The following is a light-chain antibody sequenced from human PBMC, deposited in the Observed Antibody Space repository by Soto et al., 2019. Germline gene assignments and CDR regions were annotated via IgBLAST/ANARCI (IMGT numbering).Light chain of an antibody. J-gene: IGKJ1*01. Sequence: EIVLTQSPATLSLSPGERATLSCRASQSVSRYLAWYQQKPGQAPRLLISDASDRATGIPDRFSGSGSGTDFTLTISRLAPEDFAVYYCQQYEDSPVTFGQGTKVDI. V-gene: IGKV3-20*01. CDR1: QSVSRY. CDR2: DAS. CDR3: QQYEDSPVT.